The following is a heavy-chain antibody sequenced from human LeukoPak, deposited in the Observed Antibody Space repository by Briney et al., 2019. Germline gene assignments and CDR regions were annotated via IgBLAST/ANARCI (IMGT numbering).Heavy chain of an antibody. D-gene: IGHD4-11*01. Sequence: GGALRLSCAASEFTFSGFWMSWVRQVPGEGVECVANIKPDGSEKNYVDSVRGRFTISRDNAKNSLYLQMDNLRAEDTAVYYCARHGVYSLDYWGQGTVVTVSS. CDR3: ARHGVYSLDY. CDR2: IKPDGSEK. V-gene: IGHV3-7*01. J-gene: IGHJ4*02. CDR1: EFTFSGFW.